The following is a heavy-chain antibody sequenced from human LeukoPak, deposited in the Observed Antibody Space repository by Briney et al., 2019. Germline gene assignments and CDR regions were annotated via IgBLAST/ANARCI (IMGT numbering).Heavy chain of an antibody. V-gene: IGHV4-38-2*02. Sequence: SETLSLTCTVSGYSISSGYYWGWIRQPPGKGLEWIGSIYHSGSTYYNPSLKSRVTISVDTSKNQFSLKLSSVTAADTAVYYWAGGEQWLVQSLDFDNWGQGTLVTVSS. CDR2: IYHSGST. D-gene: IGHD6-19*01. CDR1: GYSISSGYY. J-gene: IGHJ4*02. CDR3: AGGEQWLVQSLDFDN.